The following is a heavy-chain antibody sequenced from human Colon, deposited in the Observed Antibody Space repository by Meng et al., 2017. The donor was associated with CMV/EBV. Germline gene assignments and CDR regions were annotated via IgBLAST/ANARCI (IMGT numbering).Heavy chain of an antibody. CDR1: GFSFNDYS. Sequence: GESLKISCAASGFSFNDYSMSWIRQAPGKGLEWISYISSSGRTIYYADSVRGRFTISRDNARNSLFLQMNSLRAEDTAVYYCAGAAMATPSSVDVWGQGTTVTVSS. J-gene: IGHJ6*02. CDR3: AGAAMATPSSVDV. V-gene: IGHV3-11*04. D-gene: IGHD5-18*01. CDR2: ISSSGRTI.